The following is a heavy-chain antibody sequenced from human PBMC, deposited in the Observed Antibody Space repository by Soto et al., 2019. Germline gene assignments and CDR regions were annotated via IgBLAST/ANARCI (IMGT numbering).Heavy chain of an antibody. CDR2: INHSGST. V-gene: IGHV4-34*01. J-gene: IGHJ4*02. CDR3: ARERRRGSSSLDY. D-gene: IGHD6-13*01. CDR1: GGSFSGYY. Sequence: QVQLQQWGAGLLKPSETLSLTCAVYGGSFSGYYWSWIRQPPGKGLEWIGEINHSGSTNYNPSLKSRVTISVDTSKNQFSLKLSSVTAADTAVYYCARERRRGSSSLDYWGQGTLVTVSS.